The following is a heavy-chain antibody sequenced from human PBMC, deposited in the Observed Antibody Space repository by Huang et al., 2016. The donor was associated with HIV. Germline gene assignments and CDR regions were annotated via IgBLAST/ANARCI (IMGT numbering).Heavy chain of an antibody. CDR2: ITSSSGSI. J-gene: IGHJ3*02. V-gene: IGHV3-48*01. CDR1: GFTFSTYN. D-gene: IGHD3-10*01. CDR3: ARFGSYYYGSGSYLDAFDI. Sequence: GGSLRLSCAASGFTFSTYNMNWVRQAPGKGLEWVSYITSSSGSIYYADSVKGRFTISRDNAKNSLYLQMNSLRAEDTAVYYCARFGSYYYGSGSYLDAFDIWGQGTMVTVSS.